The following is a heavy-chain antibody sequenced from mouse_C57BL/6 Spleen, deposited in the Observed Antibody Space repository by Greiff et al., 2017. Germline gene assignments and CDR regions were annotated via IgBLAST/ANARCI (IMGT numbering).Heavy chain of an antibody. J-gene: IGHJ4*01. CDR1: GYTFTDYE. CDR3: LYCNSHTYAMDY. D-gene: IGHD2-1*01. Sequence: QVQLQQSGAELVRPGASVTLSCKASGYTFTDYEMHWVKQTPVHGLEWIGAIDPETGGTAYNQKFQGKAILTADKSSSTAYMELRSLTYDDSAVYYGLYCNSHTYAMDYWGQGTSVTVSS. V-gene: IGHV1-15*01. CDR2: IDPETGGT.